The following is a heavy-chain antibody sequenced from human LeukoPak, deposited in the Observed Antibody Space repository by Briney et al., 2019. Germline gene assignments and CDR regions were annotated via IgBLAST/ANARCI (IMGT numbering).Heavy chain of an antibody. CDR2: IKQDGSEK. D-gene: IGHD2-21*01. V-gene: IGHV3-7*01. CDR1: GFTFSSYW. CDR3: ARYCGGDCYGMDV. Sequence: GGSLRLSCTASGFTFSSYWMSWVRQAPGKGLEWVANIKQDGSEKDYVDFVKGRFTISRDNPRNSLYLQMNSLRAEDTAVYYCARYCGGDCYGMDVWGQGPRSPSP. J-gene: IGHJ6*02.